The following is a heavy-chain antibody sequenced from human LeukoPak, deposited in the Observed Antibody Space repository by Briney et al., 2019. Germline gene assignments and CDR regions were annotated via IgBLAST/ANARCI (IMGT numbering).Heavy chain of an antibody. CDR2: ISAYNGNT. V-gene: IGHV1-18*01. CDR3: ARDSTIFGVAVFDY. J-gene: IGHJ4*02. CDR1: GYTFTSYG. Sequence: ASVTVSCKASGYTFTSYGISWVRQAPGQGLEWMGWISAYNGNTNYAQKLQGRVTMTTDTSTSTAYMELRSLGSDDTAVYYCARDSTIFGVAVFDYWGQGTLVTVSS. D-gene: IGHD3-3*01.